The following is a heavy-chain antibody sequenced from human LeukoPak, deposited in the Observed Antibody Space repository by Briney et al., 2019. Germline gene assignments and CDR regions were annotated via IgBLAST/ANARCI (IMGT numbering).Heavy chain of an antibody. Sequence: GGSLRLSCAASGFTFSSYGINWVRQAPGKGLEWVSYISSSGSSIHYADSVKGRFTISRDNAKNSLYLQMNSLRAEDTAVYYCAVDYGGKSGAFDIWGQGTMVTVSS. CDR3: AVDYGGKSGAFDI. CDR2: ISSSGSSI. CDR1: GFTFSSYG. J-gene: IGHJ3*02. V-gene: IGHV3-48*03. D-gene: IGHD4-23*01.